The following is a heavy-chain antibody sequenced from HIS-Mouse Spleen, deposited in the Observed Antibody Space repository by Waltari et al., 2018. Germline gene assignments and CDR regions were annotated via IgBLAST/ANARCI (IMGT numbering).Heavy chain of an antibody. V-gene: IGHV1-2*02. D-gene: IGHD1-26*01. CDR2: INPNRVGT. J-gene: IGHJ5*02. CDR3: ARGSGRWELLLPNWFDP. Sequence: QVQLVQSGAEVKKPGASVKVSCKAAGCTFPGYYMPWVGQAPGQGLEWMGWINPNRVGTNYAQKFQDRVTMTRDTSISTASMELSRLRSDDTAVYYCARGSGRWELLLPNWFDPWGQGTLVTVSS. CDR1: GCTFPGYY.